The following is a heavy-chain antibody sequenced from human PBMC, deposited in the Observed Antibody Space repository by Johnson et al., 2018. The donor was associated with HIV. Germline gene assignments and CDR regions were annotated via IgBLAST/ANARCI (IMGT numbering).Heavy chain of an antibody. Sequence: QVQLVESGGGVVQPGGSLRLSCVASGFTFSDYYMSWIRQAPGKGLEWVSYISSSGSTIYYADSVKGRFTISRDNAKNSLYLQMNSLRAGDTAVYYCTVAGNGGAFDIWGQGTLVTVSS. CDR1: GFTFSDYY. D-gene: IGHD6-19*01. J-gene: IGHJ3*02. CDR2: ISSSGSTI. CDR3: TVAGNGGAFDI. V-gene: IGHV3-11*04.